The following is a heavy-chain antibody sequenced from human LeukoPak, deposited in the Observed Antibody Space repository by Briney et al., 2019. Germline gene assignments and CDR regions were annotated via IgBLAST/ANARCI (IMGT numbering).Heavy chain of an antibody. CDR1: GFTFSSYA. Sequence: GRSLRLSCAASGFTFSSYAMHWVRQAPGKGLEWVAVISYDGSNKYYADSVKGRFTISRDNSKNTLYLQMNSLRDEETVVYYCAREDWNYDGYFDYWGQGTLVTVSS. CDR2: ISYDGSNK. CDR3: AREDWNYDGYFDY. J-gene: IGHJ4*02. V-gene: IGHV3-30-3*01. D-gene: IGHD1-7*01.